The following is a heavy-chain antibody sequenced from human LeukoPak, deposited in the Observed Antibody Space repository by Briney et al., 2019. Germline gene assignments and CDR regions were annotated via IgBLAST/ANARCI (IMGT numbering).Heavy chain of an antibody. D-gene: IGHD6-19*01. V-gene: IGHV1-18*01. CDR2: ISAYNGNT. CDR1: GGTFSSYA. CDR3: ARERLGIAVAGVDHWFDP. J-gene: IGHJ5*02. Sequence: ASVKVSCKASGGTFSSYAISWVRQAPGQGLEWMGWISAYNGNTNYAQKLQGRVTMTTDTSTSTAYMELRSLRSDDTAVYYCARERLGIAVAGVDHWFDPWGQGTLVTVSS.